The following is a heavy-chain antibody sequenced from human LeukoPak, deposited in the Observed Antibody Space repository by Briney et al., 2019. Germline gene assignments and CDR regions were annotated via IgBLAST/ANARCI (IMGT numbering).Heavy chain of an antibody. D-gene: IGHD3-10*01. J-gene: IGHJ4*02. V-gene: IGHV3-30*02. CDR2: IRYDGSNK. Sequence: GGSLRLSCAASGFTFSSYGMHWVRQAPGKGLEWVAFIRYDGSNKYYADSAKGRFTISRDNSKNTLYLQMNSLRAEDTAVYYCARALWGSGSYSTWLDYWGQGTLVTVSS. CDR3: ARALWGSGSYSTWLDY. CDR1: GFTFSSYG.